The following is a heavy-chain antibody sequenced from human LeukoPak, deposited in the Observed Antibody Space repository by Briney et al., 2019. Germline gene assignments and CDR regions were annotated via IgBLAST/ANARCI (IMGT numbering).Heavy chain of an antibody. CDR1: GGTFSSYA. CDR3: ARDETEIYDILTGYYDAFDI. CDR2: IIPILGLA. V-gene: IGHV1-69*04. D-gene: IGHD3-9*01. Sequence: ASVKVSCKASGGTFSSYAISWVRQAPGQGLEWMGRIIPILGLAIYAQKFQGRVTITADKPTSTAYMELSSPRSEDTAVYYCARDETEIYDILTGYYDAFDIWGQGTMVTVSS. J-gene: IGHJ3*02.